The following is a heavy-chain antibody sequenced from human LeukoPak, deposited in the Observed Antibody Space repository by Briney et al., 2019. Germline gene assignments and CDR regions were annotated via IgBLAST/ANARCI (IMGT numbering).Heavy chain of an antibody. Sequence: GGSLRLSCAASGFTFSSYAMSWVRQAPGKGLEWVSAISGSGGSTYYADSVKGRFTISRDNAKNSLYLQMNSLRAEDTAVYYCAREFSFIGGPDYWGQGTLVTVSS. CDR2: ISGSGGST. D-gene: IGHD2-2*01. CDR3: AREFSFIGGPDY. J-gene: IGHJ4*02. V-gene: IGHV3-23*01. CDR1: GFTFSSYA.